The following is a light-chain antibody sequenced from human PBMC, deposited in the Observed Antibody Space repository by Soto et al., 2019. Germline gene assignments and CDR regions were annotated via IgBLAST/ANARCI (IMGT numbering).Light chain of an antibody. CDR1: SSGVGTYNY. CDR3: SSSTSGNTAVV. CDR2: EAT. Sequence: QSALAQPASVSGSPGQSITISCTGSSSGVGTYNYVSWYQQHPGRAPKLMLYEATKRPSGISSRFSGSKSGNTASLTISGLQSEDEDVYYYSSSTSGNTAVVFGGGTKVTVL. V-gene: IGLV2-14*01. J-gene: IGLJ2*01.